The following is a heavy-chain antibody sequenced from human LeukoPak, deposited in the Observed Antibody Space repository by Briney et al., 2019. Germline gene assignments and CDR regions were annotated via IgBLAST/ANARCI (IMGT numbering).Heavy chain of an antibody. CDR1: VGSLSSQA. J-gene: IGHJ5*02. Sequence: PLETLSLTCTVSVGSLSSQAWSWIPQAPGKGPEWIAYIFHTGTTNHNPSLKSRVTISLDTSKNKFSLPMRSASAAHRDGYVCVGEEYYTTSPGFDWFDPWGQGTLVTVSS. CDR3: VGEEYYTTSPGFDWFDP. CDR2: IFHTGTT. V-gene: IGHV4-59*11. D-gene: IGHD1-26*01.